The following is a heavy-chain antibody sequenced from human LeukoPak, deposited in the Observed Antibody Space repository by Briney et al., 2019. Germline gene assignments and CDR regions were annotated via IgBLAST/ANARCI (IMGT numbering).Heavy chain of an antibody. D-gene: IGHD1-26*01. V-gene: IGHV4-59*01. J-gene: IGHJ6*02. CDR3: ARVELYYYYGMDV. CDR1: GGSISSYY. CDR2: IYYSGST. Sequence: PSETLSLTCTVSGGSISSYYWSWIRQPPGKGLEWIGYIYYSGSTNYNPSLKSRVTISVDTSKNQFSLKLSSVTAADTAVYYCARVELYYYYGMDVWGQGTTVTVSS.